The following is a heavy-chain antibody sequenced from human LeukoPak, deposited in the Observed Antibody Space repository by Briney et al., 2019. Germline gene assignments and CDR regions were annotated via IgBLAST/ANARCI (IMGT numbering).Heavy chain of an antibody. D-gene: IGHD3-10*01. Sequence: GSSLRLSCAASGFTFSSYGLHGVRGAPGQGLGGGAVISYDGSNKYYADSVKGRFTISRDNSKNTLYLQMNSLRAEDTDVYYCAKDSGPPGHDGRDVWGQGTTVTVSS. CDR1: GFTFSSYG. V-gene: IGHV3-30*18. CDR2: ISYDGSNK. J-gene: IGHJ6*02. CDR3: AKDSGPPGHDGRDV.